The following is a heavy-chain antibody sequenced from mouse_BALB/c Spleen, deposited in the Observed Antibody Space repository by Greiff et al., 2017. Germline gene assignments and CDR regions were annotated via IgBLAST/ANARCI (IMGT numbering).Heavy chain of an antibody. J-gene: IGHJ3*01. CDR3: ARNCDYDSWFAY. V-gene: IGHV2-6-4*01. CDR1: GFSLSRYS. CDR2: IWGGGST. D-gene: IGHD2-4*01. Sequence: VKLMESGPGLVAPSQSLSITCTVSGFSLSRYSVHWVRQPPGKGLEWLGMIWGGGSTDYNSALKSRLSISKDNSKSQVFLKMNSLQTDDTAMYYCARNCDYDSWFAYWGQGTLVTVSA.